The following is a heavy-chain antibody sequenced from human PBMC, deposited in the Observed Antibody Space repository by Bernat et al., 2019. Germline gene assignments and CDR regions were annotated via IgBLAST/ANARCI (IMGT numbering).Heavy chain of an antibody. CDR1: GYTFTSYG. Sequence: QVQLVQSGAEVKKPGSSVKVSCKASGYTFTSYGISWVRQAPGQGLEWMGWISAYNGNTNYAQKLQGRVTMTTDTSTSTAYMELRSLRSDDTAVYYCAREGGDYRIKMPVGYYGMDVWGQGTTVTVSS. CDR3: AREGGDYRIKMPVGYYGMDV. V-gene: IGHV1-18*01. CDR2: ISAYNGNT. J-gene: IGHJ6*02. D-gene: IGHD4-17*01.